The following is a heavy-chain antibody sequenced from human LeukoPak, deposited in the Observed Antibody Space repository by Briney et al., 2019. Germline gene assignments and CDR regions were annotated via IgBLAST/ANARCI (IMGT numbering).Heavy chain of an antibody. CDR3: ARGKDWYYFDY. V-gene: IGHV4-59*01. J-gene: IGHJ4*02. CDR2: IYYSGST. D-gene: IGHD2-21*01. CDR1: GGSISSYY. Sequence: SETLSLTCTVSGGSISSYYWSWIRQPPGKGLEWIGYIYYSGSTNYNPSLKSRVTISVDTSKNQFSLKLSSVTAADTAVYYCARGKDWYYFDYWGQGTLVTVSS.